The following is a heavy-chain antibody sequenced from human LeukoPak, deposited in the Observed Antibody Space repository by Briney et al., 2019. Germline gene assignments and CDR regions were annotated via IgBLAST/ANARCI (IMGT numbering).Heavy chain of an antibody. V-gene: IGHV3-11*01. Sequence: GGSLRLSCAASGFTFRYYYMSWIRQPPGKGLEGVSYISSSCSTIYYADSVMDRFTISRDNAKKSLYLQLNSLRAEATAVCYCARDLMGIAYRGAFYYWGQGTLVTVSS. CDR3: ARDLMGIAYRGAFYY. J-gene: IGHJ4*02. CDR2: ISSSCSTI. CDR1: GFTFRYYY. D-gene: IGHD6-13*01.